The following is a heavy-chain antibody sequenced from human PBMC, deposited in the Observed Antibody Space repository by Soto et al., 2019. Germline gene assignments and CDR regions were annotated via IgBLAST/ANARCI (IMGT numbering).Heavy chain of an antibody. Sequence: ASVKVSCKASGYTFTGYYMHWVRQAPGQGLEWMGWINPNSGGTNYAQKFQGWVTMTRDRSISTAYMELSRLRSDDTAVYYCARDIGGRASSIAARRGAFDIWGQGTMVTVSS. CDR1: GYTFTGYY. D-gene: IGHD6-6*01. V-gene: IGHV1-2*04. J-gene: IGHJ3*02. CDR3: ARDIGGRASSIAARRGAFDI. CDR2: INPNSGGT.